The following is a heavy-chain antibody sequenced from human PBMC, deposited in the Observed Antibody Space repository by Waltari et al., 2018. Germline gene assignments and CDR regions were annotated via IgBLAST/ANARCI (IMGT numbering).Heavy chain of an antibody. CDR2: LNPNSGNT. D-gene: IGHD6-19*01. Sequence: QVQLVQSGAEVKKPGASVKVSCKASGYTFTSYDINWVRQATGQGLEWMGWLNPNSGNTGYAQKFQGRVTITRNTAISTAYMELSSLRSEDTAVYYCARGLSAVAGLLDAFDIWGQGTMVTVSS. CDR1: GYTFTSYD. CDR3: ARGLSAVAGLLDAFDI. J-gene: IGHJ3*02. V-gene: IGHV1-8*03.